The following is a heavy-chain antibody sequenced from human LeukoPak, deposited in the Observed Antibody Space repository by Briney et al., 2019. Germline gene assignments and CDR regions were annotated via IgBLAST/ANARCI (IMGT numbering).Heavy chain of an antibody. CDR1: GYTFTGYY. J-gene: IGHJ4*02. Sequence: GASVKVSCKASGYTFTGYYMHWVRQAPGKGLEWMGGFDPEDGETIYAQKFQGRVTMTEDTSTDTAYMELSSLRSEDTAVYYCASWNYVTQATFDYWGQGTLVTVSS. CDR2: FDPEDGET. CDR3: ASWNYVTQATFDY. D-gene: IGHD1-7*01. V-gene: IGHV1-24*01.